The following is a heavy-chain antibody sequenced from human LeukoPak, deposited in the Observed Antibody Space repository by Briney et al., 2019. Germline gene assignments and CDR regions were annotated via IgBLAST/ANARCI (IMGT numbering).Heavy chain of an antibody. J-gene: IGHJ4*02. D-gene: IGHD3-3*01. Sequence: GGSLSLSCAAYGFTFSSYWMSWVRHAPGKGLEWVANIKQDGSEKYYVDSVKGRFTISRDNAKNSLYLQMNTLRAEDTAVYYCARVLYDFWSGLHYFDYWGQGTLVTVSS. CDR1: GFTFSSYW. CDR2: IKQDGSEK. V-gene: IGHV3-7*01. CDR3: ARVLYDFWSGLHYFDY.